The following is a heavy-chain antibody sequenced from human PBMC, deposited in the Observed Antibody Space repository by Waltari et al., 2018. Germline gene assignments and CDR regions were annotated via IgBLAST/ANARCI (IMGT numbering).Heavy chain of an antibody. CDR2: INHSGST. J-gene: IGHJ4*02. V-gene: IGHV4-34*01. CDR1: GGSFSGYY. Sequence: QVQLQQWGAGLLKPSETLSLTCAVYGGSFSGYYWSWIRQPPGKGLEWIGEINHSGSTNYNPSLKSRVTISVDTSKNQFSLKLSSVTAADTAVYYCASLNYDFWSGYSKGFFDYWGQGTLVTVSS. CDR3: ASLNYDFWSGYSKGFFDY. D-gene: IGHD3-3*01.